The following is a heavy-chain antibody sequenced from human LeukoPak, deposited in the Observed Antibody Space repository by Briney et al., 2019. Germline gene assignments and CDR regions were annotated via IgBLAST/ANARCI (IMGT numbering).Heavy chain of an antibody. CDR3: ARDLGQQLADSTTAFDY. V-gene: IGHV1-18*01. CDR1: GYTFTSYG. Sequence: GASVKVSFKASGYTFTSYGISWVRQAPGQGLEWMGWISAYNGNTNYAQKLQGRVTMTTDTSTSTAYMELRSLRSDDTAVYYCARDLGQQLADSTTAFDYWGQGTLVTVSS. J-gene: IGHJ4*02. CDR2: ISAYNGNT. D-gene: IGHD6-13*01.